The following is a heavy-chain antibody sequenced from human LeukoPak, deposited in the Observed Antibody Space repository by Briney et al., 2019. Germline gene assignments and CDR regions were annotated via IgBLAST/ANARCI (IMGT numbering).Heavy chain of an antibody. CDR3: AKDLYRAVFITTSYAFDI. Sequence: GGSLRLSCAASGFTFSSYAMSWVRQAPGKGLEWVSVLSGSGGSTYYADSVKGRFTISRDNSKNTLYLHMNSLRAEHTALYYCAKDLYRAVFITTSYAFDIWRQGTMVTVSS. J-gene: IGHJ3*02. V-gene: IGHV3-23*01. CDR2: LSGSGGST. CDR1: GFTFSSYA. D-gene: IGHD3-22*01.